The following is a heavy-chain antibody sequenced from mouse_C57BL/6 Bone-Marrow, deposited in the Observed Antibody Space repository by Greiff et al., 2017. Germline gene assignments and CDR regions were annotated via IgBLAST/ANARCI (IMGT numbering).Heavy chain of an antibody. CDR3: SRPYYGNYLYFDF. D-gene: IGHD2-10*01. CDR2: IYPGSGST. J-gene: IGHJ1*03. Sequence: VQLQQSGAELVKPGASVKMSCKASGYTFTSYWITWVKQRPGQGLEWIGDIYPGSGSTNNNEKFKSKATLTVVTSSSTAYMQLSSLTSEDSAVYDGSRPYYGNYLYFDFWGTGTTVTVSS. V-gene: IGHV1-55*01. CDR1: GYTFTSYW.